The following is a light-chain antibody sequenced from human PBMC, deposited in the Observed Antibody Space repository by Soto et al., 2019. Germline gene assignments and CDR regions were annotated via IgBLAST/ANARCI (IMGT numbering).Light chain of an antibody. J-gene: IGKJ4*02. V-gene: IGKV3-20*01. CDR3: QQFGTSPLT. CDR2: GAS. Sequence: EIVLTQSPGTLSLSPGERATLSCRASQSVSSSYLAWYQQKPGQAPRLLIYGASNRATGIPDRFGGSGSGTEFTLAISRLEPDDSAVYDYQQFGTSPLTSGGGTKVDIK. CDR1: QSVSSSY.